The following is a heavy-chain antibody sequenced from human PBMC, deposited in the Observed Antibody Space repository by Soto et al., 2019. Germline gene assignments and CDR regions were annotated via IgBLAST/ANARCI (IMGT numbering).Heavy chain of an antibody. CDR2: IIPIFGTA. D-gene: IGHD3-3*01. CDR1: RDTVDSSA. Sequence: TPAEVAWTASRDTVDSSAVGGVQRTHGQGLEWMGGIIPIFGTANYAQKFQGRVTITADESTSTAYMELSSLRSEDTAVYYCARGAIFGLVITYNWFVPWGQGTLVTVSS. V-gene: IGHV1-69*13. CDR3: ARGAIFGLVITYNWFVP. J-gene: IGHJ5*02.